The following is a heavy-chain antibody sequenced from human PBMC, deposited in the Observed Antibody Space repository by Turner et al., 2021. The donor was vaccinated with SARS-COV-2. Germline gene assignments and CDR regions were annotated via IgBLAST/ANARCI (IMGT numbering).Heavy chain of an antibody. Sequence: VQLVESGGGLVKPGGSLRLSCAASGFTFSSYSMNWVRQAPGKGLEWIGSIYYSGSTYYNPSLKSRVTISVDTSKNQFSLKLSSVTAADTAVYYCARRRFMSGYSFDYWGQGTLVTVSS. CDR2: IYYSGST. J-gene: IGHJ4*02. CDR3: ARRRFMSGYSFDY. CDR1: GFTFSSYSMN. V-gene: IGHV4-59*05. D-gene: IGHD3-3*01.